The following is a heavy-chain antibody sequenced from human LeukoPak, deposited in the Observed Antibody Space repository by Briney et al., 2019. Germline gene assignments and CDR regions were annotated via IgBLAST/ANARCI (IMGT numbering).Heavy chain of an antibody. Sequence: PSQTLSLTCTVSGGSISSGSYYWNWIRQPAGKGLEWIGRIYTSGTTDYNPSLKSRVTISVDTSKNQFSLKLSSVTAADTGVYYCARWGDLYWYFDLWGRGILVTVSS. D-gene: IGHD2-21*02. CDR2: IYTSGTT. CDR3: ARWGDLYWYFDL. V-gene: IGHV4-61*02. CDR1: GGSISSGSYY. J-gene: IGHJ2*01.